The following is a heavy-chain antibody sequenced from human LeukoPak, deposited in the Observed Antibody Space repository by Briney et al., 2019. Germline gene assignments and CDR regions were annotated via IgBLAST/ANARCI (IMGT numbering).Heavy chain of an antibody. CDR3: ARPEVGGDYGFWFDP. Sequence: MTGGSLKISCKGSGYSFTSYWIGWVRQMPGKGLEWMGIIYPGDSDTRYSPSFQGQVTISADKSISTAYLQWSSLKASDTAMYYCARPEVGGDYGFWFDPWGQGTLVTVSS. V-gene: IGHV5-51*01. J-gene: IGHJ5*02. CDR2: IYPGDSDT. D-gene: IGHD2-21*02. CDR1: GYSFTSYW.